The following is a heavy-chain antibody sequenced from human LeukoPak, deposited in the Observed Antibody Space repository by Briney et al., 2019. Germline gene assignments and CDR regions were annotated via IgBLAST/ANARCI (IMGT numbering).Heavy chain of an antibody. CDR1: GGSISSYY. CDR2: IYHSGST. V-gene: IGHV4-59*12. D-gene: IGHD6-13*01. J-gene: IGHJ4*02. Sequence: SETLSLTCTVSGGSISSYYWSWIRQPPWKGLEWIGYIYHSGSTYYNPSLKSRVTISVDRSKNQFSLKLSSVTAADTAVYYCARTQGAATVWDYWGQGTLVTVSS. CDR3: ARTQGAATVWDY.